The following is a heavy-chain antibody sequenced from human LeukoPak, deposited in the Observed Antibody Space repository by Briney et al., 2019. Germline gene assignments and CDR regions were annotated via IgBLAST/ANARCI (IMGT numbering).Heavy chain of an antibody. J-gene: IGHJ1*01. Sequence: GGSLRPSCAASGFTFSSYAMHWVHQAPGKGLEWVAVISYDGSNKYYADSVKGRFTISRDNSKNTLYLQMNSLRAEDTAVYYCARASHYYDSSGYYSQYFQHWGQGTLVTVSS. CDR2: ISYDGSNK. D-gene: IGHD3-22*01. CDR3: ARASHYYDSSGYYSQYFQH. CDR1: GFTFSSYA. V-gene: IGHV3-30*14.